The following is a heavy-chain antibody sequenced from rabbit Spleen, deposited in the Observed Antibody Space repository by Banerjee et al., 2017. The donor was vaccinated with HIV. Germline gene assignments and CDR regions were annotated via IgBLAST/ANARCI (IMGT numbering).Heavy chain of an antibody. CDR3: ARELASSGGACNL. CDR1: GVSFSVSSY. CDR2: INTDTSNT. V-gene: IGHV1S40*01. J-gene: IGHJ4*01. Sequence: QSLEESGGDLVKPGASLTLTCTASGVSFSVSSYMCWVRQAPGKGLEWIGCINTDTSNTYYASWAKGRFTISKTSSTTVTLQVTSLTAADTATYFCARELASSGGACNLWGPGTLVPVS. D-gene: IGHD1-1*01.